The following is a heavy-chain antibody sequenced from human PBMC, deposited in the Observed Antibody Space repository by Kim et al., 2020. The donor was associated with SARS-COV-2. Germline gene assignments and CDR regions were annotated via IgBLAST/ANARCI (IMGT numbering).Heavy chain of an antibody. CDR1: GGTFSSYG. D-gene: IGHD2-21*02. V-gene: IGHV1-69*13. CDR3: ARAILSLANGGGDCRSNMSFDI. J-gene: IGHJ3*02. CDR2: IIPITGTA. Sequence: SVKVSCKASGGTFSSYGFSWVRQAPGQGFEWMGGIIPITGTANYAQKFQGRVKITADESTSTAYMELSSLRSEDTDVYWCARAILSLANGGGDCRSNMSFDIWGRVTIVTVSS.